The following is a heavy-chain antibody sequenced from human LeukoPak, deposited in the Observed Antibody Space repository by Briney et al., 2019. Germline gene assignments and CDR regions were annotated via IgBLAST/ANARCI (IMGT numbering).Heavy chain of an antibody. J-gene: IGHJ4*02. CDR2: ISSSSSYI. CDR3: ARETTQDGGIDY. CDR1: GFTFSSYS. Sequence: GGSLRLSCAVTGFTFSSYSMNWVRQAPGKGLEWVSSISSSSSYIYYADSVKGRFTISRDNAKNSLYLQMNSLRAEDTAVYYSARETTQDGGIDYWGQGTLVTVSS. D-gene: IGHD2-15*01. V-gene: IGHV3-21*01.